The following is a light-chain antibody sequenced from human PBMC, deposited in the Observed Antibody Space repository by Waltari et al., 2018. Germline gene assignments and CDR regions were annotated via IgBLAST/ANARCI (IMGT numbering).Light chain of an antibody. J-gene: IGLJ2*01. V-gene: IGLV4-69*01. CDR2: INTDGSH. Sequence: QLVLPQSPSASASLGASVKLTCPLRSGHNPYAIAWHQQQPEKGPRCLIKINTDGSHTRGDGIPDRFSGSSSGAERYLTISSLQSEDEAVYYCQTWGTGIRVFGGGTKLTVL. CDR3: QTWGTGIRV. CDR1: SGHNPYA.